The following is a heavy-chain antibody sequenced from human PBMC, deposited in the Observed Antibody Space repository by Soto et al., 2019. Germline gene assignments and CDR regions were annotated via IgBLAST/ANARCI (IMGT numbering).Heavy chain of an antibody. CDR3: ARVVYSISWYAFDI. CDR2: INPNSGGT. Sequence: ASVKVSCKASGYTFTGYYMHWVRQAPGQGLEWMGWINPNSGGTNYAQKFQGWVTMTRDTSISTAYMELSRLRSDDTAVYYCARVVYSISWYAFDIWGQGTMVTVSS. CDR1: GYTFTGYY. V-gene: IGHV1-2*04. J-gene: IGHJ3*02. D-gene: IGHD6-13*01.